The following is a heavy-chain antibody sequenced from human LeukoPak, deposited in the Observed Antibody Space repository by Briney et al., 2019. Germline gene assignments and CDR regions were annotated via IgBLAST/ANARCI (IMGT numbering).Heavy chain of an antibody. CDR3: AKGVAAAGKGNWFDP. V-gene: IGHV3-30*02. CDR1: GFTFNTYG. J-gene: IGHJ5*02. D-gene: IGHD6-13*01. CDR2: IRYDGGNK. Sequence: GGSLRLSCAASGFTFNTYGMHWVRQAPGKGLEWMAFIRYDGGNKYYADSVKGRFTISRDNSKNTLYLQMNSLRAEDTAVYYCAKGVAAAGKGNWFDPWGQGTLVTVSS.